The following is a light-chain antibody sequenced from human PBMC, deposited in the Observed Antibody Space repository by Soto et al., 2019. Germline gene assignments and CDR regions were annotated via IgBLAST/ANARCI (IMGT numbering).Light chain of an antibody. V-gene: IGKV3-15*01. Sequence: EIVMTQSPATLSVSPGERATLSCRASQSISSNLAWYQQRPGQAPRLLIYGTSTRATGIPARFSGSGSGTEFTLTISSLQSEDFAIYYCQQYHDRPPLTFGGGTKVDIK. CDR2: GTS. CDR1: QSISSN. J-gene: IGKJ4*01. CDR3: QQYHDRPPLT.